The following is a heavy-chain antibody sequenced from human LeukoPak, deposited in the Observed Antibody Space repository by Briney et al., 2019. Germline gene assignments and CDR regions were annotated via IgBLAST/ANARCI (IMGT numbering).Heavy chain of an antibody. CDR1: GYTFTNYT. CDR2: IDTNTGNP. D-gene: IGHD3-22*01. CDR3: ARPYYYDSSGYYN. Sequence: ASVKVSCKASGYTFTNYTLNWVRQAPGQGLEWMGWIDTNTGNPTYTQGFIGRFVFSLDTSVTTAYLQISSLKAEDTAVYYCARPYYYDSSGYYNWGQGTLVTVSS. V-gene: IGHV7-4-1*02. J-gene: IGHJ4*02.